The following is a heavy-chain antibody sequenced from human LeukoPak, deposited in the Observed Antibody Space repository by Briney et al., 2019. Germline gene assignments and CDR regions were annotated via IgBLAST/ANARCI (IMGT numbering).Heavy chain of an antibody. J-gene: IGHJ5*02. CDR3: AMRKYYDILTGYRKIPTSGFDA. V-gene: IGHV4-34*01. CDR2: INHSGST. D-gene: IGHD3-9*01. CDR1: GGSFSYYY. Sequence: SETLSLTCAVYGGSFSYYYWSWIRQPPGNTLEGIGEINHSGSTNYNPSLKSRVTISVDTSKNQFSLKLSSVTAADMAVYYCAMRKYYDILTGYRKIPTSGFDAWGQGTLVTASS.